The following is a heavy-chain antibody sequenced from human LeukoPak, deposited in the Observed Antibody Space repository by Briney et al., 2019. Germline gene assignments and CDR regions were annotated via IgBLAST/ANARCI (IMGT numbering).Heavy chain of an antibody. Sequence: GASVKVSCKASGYTFTSFYMHWVRQAPGQGLEWMGIINPSGGSTSYTQKFLGRVTMTRDTSTGTVYMELSSLRSEDTAVYYCAREGPGTGKNFDYWGQGTLVTVSS. CDR2: INPSGGST. CDR1: GYTFTSFY. V-gene: IGHV1-46*01. D-gene: IGHD6-13*01. CDR3: AREGPGTGKNFDY. J-gene: IGHJ4*02.